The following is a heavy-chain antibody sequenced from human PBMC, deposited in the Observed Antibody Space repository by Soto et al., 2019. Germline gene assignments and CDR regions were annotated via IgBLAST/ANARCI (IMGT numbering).Heavy chain of an antibody. CDR1: GFTVSSNY. CDR3: ARVWGFYYYYMDV. J-gene: IGHJ6*03. CDR2: IYSGGST. Sequence: GSLRLSCAASGFTVSSNYMSWVRQAPGKGLEWVSLIYSGGSTYYADSVKGRFIISRDNSKNTLYLQMKSLRAEDTAVYYCARVWGFYYYYMDVWGNGTPVTVSS. D-gene: IGHD3-16*01. V-gene: IGHV3-66*01.